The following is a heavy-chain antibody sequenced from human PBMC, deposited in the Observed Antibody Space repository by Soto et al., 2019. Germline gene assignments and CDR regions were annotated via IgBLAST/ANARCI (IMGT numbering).Heavy chain of an antibody. V-gene: IGHV3-23*01. Sequence: GSLRLSCAASGFTFSSYAMSWVRQAPGKGLEWVSAISGSGGSTYYADSVKGRFTVSRDNSKNTLYLQMNSLRAEDTAVYYCAKDHDGYYNVISWFDPWGQGTLVTVSS. CDR1: GFTFSSYA. J-gene: IGHJ5*02. D-gene: IGHD3-9*01. CDR2: ISGSGGST. CDR3: AKDHDGYYNVISWFDP.